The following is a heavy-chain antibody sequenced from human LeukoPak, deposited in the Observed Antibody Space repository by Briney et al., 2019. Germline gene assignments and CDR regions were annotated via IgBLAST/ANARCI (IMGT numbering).Heavy chain of an antibody. CDR1: GYTFTSYA. CDR2: INAGHGNT. J-gene: IGHJ4*02. D-gene: IGHD1-7*01. CDR3: ATEQVITGTTFSFDY. V-gene: IGHV1-3*01. Sequence: ASVKVSCKASGYTFTSYAIQWVRQAPGQRLEWMGWINAGHGNTKYSQNFQGRVTITRDTSASTAYMELSSLRSEDTAVYYCATEQVITGTTFSFDYWGQGTLVTVSS.